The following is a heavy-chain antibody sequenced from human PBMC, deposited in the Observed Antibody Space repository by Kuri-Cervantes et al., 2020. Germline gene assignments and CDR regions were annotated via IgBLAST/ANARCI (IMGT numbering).Heavy chain of an antibody. D-gene: IGHD5-12*01. V-gene: IGHV4-59*01. Sequence: GSLRLSCTVSGGSISSYYWSWIRQPPGKGLEWIGYIYYSGSTNYNPSLKSRVTISVDTSKNQSSLKLSSVTAADTAVYYCARGAYSGYVAGYYYGMDVWGQGTTVTVSS. J-gene: IGHJ6*02. CDR3: ARGAYSGYVAGYYYGMDV. CDR2: IYYSGST. CDR1: GGSISSYY.